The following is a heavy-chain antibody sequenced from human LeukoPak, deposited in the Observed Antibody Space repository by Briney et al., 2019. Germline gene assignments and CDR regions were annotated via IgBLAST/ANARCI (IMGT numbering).Heavy chain of an antibody. Sequence: ASVKVSCKASGYTFTGYYMHWVRQAPGQGLEWMGWINPNSGGTNYAQKFQGRVTMTRDTSISTAYMELSRLRSDDTAVYYCARALPPYYYDSSGYYLDYWGQGTLVTVSS. D-gene: IGHD3-22*01. CDR3: ARALPPYYYDSSGYYLDY. V-gene: IGHV1-2*02. CDR1: GYTFTGYY. J-gene: IGHJ4*02. CDR2: INPNSGGT.